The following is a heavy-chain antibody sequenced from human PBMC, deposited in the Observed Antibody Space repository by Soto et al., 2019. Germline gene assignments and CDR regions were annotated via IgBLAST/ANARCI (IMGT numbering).Heavy chain of an antibody. Sequence: SETLSLTCTVSGGSISSGGYYWSWIRQHPGKGLEWIGYIYYSGSTYYTPSLKSRVTISVDTSKNQFSRKLSSVTAADTAVYYCARATGTMIADYWGQGTLVTVSS. CDR3: ARATGTMIADY. V-gene: IGHV4-31*03. CDR2: IYYSGST. D-gene: IGHD3-22*01. J-gene: IGHJ4*02. CDR1: GGSISSGGYY.